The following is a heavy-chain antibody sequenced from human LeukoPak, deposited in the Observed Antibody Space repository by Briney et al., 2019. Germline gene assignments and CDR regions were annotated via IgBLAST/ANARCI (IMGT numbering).Heavy chain of an antibody. Sequence: SETLSLTCTVSGGTISSYYWNWIRQPPGKGLEWIGYVHYSGSTKYNPSLKSRVTISVDTSKNQFSLKLSSVIAADTAVYYCARWYSSGWAFDYWGQGTLVTVSS. CDR2: VHYSGST. D-gene: IGHD6-19*01. V-gene: IGHV4-59*08. CDR1: GGTISSYY. J-gene: IGHJ4*02. CDR3: ARWYSSGWAFDY.